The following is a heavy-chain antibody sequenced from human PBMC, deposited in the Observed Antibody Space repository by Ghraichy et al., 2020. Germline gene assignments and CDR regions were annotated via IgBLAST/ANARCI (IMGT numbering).Heavy chain of an antibody. J-gene: IGHJ6*02. CDR1: GGTFSSYA. V-gene: IGHV1-69*04. CDR3: ARIAPGYGMDV. Sequence: SVKVSCKASGGTFSSYAISWVRQAPGQGLEWMGRIIPILGIANYAQKFQGRVTITADKSTSTAYMELSSLRSEDTAVYYCARIAPGYGMDVWGQGTTVTVSS. CDR2: IIPILGIA.